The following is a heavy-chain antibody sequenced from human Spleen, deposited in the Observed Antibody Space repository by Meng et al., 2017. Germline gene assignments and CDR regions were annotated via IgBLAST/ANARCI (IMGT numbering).Heavy chain of an antibody. CDR2: IYNTGST. CDR3: ARGSTVTKFDY. Sequence: SETLSLTCTVSGASISNSGYYWVWIRQSPGKGLEWIGFIYNTGSTNSNPSLKSRVTISVDTSKDQFSLKVSSVTAADTAMYYCARGSTVTKFDYWGQGTLVTVSS. J-gene: IGHJ4*02. V-gene: IGHV4-61*08. CDR1: GASISNSGYY. D-gene: IGHD4-17*01.